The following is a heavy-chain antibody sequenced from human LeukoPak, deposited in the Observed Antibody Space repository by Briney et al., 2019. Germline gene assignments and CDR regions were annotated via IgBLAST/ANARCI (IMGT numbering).Heavy chain of an antibody. Sequence: SCKASGYTFSSYGMSWVRQAPGKGLEWVSAISGSGGSTYYADSVKGRFTISRDNSKNTLYLQMNSLRAEDTAVYYCAKDGESAWFGELLYYFDYWGQGTLVTVSS. V-gene: IGHV3-23*01. CDR2: ISGSGGST. D-gene: IGHD3-10*01. J-gene: IGHJ4*02. CDR3: AKDGESAWFGELLYYFDY. CDR1: GYTFSSYG.